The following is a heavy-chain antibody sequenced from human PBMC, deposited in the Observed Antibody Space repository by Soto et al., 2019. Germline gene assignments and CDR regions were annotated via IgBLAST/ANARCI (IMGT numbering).Heavy chain of an antibody. CDR3: ARDDEGGSDCDLGY. D-gene: IGHD3-10*01. V-gene: IGHV3-30-3*01. Sequence: QVQLVESGGGGVQPGRSLTLSVAPSGFTFISYVIHGVRQTPDRGLEWGAFIPRDGSNSYYADSVKGRFTISRDNSKNTLYLEMNSLRAEDTAVYYCARDDEGGSDCDLGYWGQGTLVTVSS. J-gene: IGHJ4*02. CDR1: GFTFISYV. CDR2: IPRDGSNS.